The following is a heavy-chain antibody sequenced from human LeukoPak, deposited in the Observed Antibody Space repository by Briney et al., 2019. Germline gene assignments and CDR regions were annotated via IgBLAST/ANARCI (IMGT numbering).Heavy chain of an antibody. V-gene: IGHV3-21*01. D-gene: IGHD3-22*01. CDR2: ISSSSSYI. Sequence: AGGSLRLSCAASGFTFSSYSMNWVRQAPGKGLEWVSSISSSSSYIYYADSVKGRFTISRDNAKNSLYLQMNSLRAEDTAVYYCARDYYDSSGYYYYPFDYWGQGTLVTVSS. CDR1: GFTFSSYS. CDR3: ARDYYDSSGYYYYPFDY. J-gene: IGHJ4*02.